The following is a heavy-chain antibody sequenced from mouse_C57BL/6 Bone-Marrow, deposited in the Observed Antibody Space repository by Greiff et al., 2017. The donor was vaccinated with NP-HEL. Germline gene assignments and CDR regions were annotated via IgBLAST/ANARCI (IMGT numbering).Heavy chain of an antibody. Sequence: QVQLQQPGAELVMPGASVKLSCKASGYTFTSYWMHWVKQRPGQGLEWIGEIDPSDSYTNYNQKFKGKSTLTVDKSSSTAYMQLSSLTSEDSAVYYCARSFPYGSSYPAWFAYWGQGTLVTVSA. J-gene: IGHJ3*01. D-gene: IGHD1-1*01. CDR3: ARSFPYGSSYPAWFAY. V-gene: IGHV1-69*01. CDR2: IDPSDSYT. CDR1: GYTFTSYW.